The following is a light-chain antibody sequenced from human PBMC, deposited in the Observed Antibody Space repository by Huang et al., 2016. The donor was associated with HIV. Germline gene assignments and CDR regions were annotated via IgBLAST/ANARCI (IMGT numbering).Light chain of an antibody. V-gene: IGKV4-1*01. J-gene: IGKJ1*01. CDR2: WAS. Sequence: DIIMTQSPDSLAVSLGERATLNCRSSQSVYSSSTSKDYMAWFQQKPGQPPRVLLFWASTREAGVPDRFSGSGYGTHFTLTIANLEAEDAAIYYCQQYYSSPQTFGQGTRVEVK. CDR3: QQYYSSPQT. CDR1: QSVYSSSTSKDY.